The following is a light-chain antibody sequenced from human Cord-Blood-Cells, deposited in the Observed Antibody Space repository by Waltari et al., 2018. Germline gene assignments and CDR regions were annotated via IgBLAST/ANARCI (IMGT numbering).Light chain of an antibody. CDR3: CSYAGSSTNYV. CDR1: SSDVGSYNL. J-gene: IGLJ1*01. CDR2: EGS. Sequence: CTGTSSDVGSYNLVSWYQQHPGKAPKLMIYEGSKRPSGVSNRFSGSKSGNTASLTISGLQAEDEADYYCCSYAGSSTNYVFGTGTKVTVL. V-gene: IGLV2-23*01.